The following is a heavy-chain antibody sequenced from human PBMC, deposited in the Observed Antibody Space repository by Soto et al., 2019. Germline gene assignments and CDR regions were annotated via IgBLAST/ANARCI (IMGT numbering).Heavy chain of an antibody. CDR1: GGSISSYY. Sequence: SETLSLTCTVSGGSISSYYWSWIRQPPGKGLEWIGYIYYSGSTNYNPSLKSRVTILVDTSKNQFSLKLSSVTAADTAVYYCARIPGGAARARDYYYYMDVWGKGTTVTVSS. CDR2: IYYSGST. D-gene: IGHD6-6*01. CDR3: ARIPGGAARARDYYYYMDV. J-gene: IGHJ6*03. V-gene: IGHV4-59*01.